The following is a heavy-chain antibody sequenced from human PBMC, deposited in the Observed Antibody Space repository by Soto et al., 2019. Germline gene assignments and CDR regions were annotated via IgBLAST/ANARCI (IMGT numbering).Heavy chain of an antibody. V-gene: IGHV1-46*03. D-gene: IGHD2-15*01. J-gene: IGHJ4*02. CDR2: INPSGGST. CDR1: GYTFTSYY. Sequence: QVQLVQSGAEVKKPGASVKVSCKASGYTFTSYYMHWVRQAPGQGLEWMGIINPSGGSTSYAQKFQGRVTMTRDTSTSTVYMELSSLRSEDTAVYYCAREPNCSGGSCYSIYFDYWGQGTLVTVSS. CDR3: AREPNCSGGSCYSIYFDY.